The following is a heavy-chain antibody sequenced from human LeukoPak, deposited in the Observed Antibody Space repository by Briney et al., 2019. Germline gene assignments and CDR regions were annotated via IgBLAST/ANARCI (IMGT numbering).Heavy chain of an antibody. D-gene: IGHD3-22*01. CDR2: SYYSGST. J-gene: IGHJ4*02. CDR1: GGSVSSNIYY. CDR3: AREDSSGYLGY. Sequence: SETLPLTCTVSGGSVSSNIYYWNWIRQPPGKGLEWIGYSYYSGSTNYNPSLKSRVTISGDTSKNQFSLKLTSLTAADTAVYYCAREDSSGYLGYWGQGTLVTVSS. V-gene: IGHV4-61*01.